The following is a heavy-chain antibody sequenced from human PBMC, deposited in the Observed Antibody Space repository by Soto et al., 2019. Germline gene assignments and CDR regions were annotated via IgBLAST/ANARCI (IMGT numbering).Heavy chain of an antibody. V-gene: IGHV3-23*01. CDR3: ARDYGDYLGAFDI. J-gene: IGHJ3*02. CDR1: GFTFSSYA. Sequence: GGSLTLSCVASGFTFSSYAMSWVRQDPGKGLEWVSAISGSGGHTYYADSVKGRFTISRDNSKNTLYLQMNNLRAEDTAVFYCARDYGDYLGAFDIWGQGTMVTVSS. CDR2: ISGSGGHT. D-gene: IGHD4-17*01.